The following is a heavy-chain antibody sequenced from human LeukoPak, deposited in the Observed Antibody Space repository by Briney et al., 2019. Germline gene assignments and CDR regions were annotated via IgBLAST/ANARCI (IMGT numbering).Heavy chain of an antibody. CDR1: RLIFSDYA. CDR2: ISYDGSNK. V-gene: IGHV3-30-3*01. CDR3: ARADSSSWSDLDY. J-gene: IGHJ4*02. D-gene: IGHD6-13*01. Sequence: GSLRLSCAASRLIFSDYAMHWVRQAPGKGLEWVAVISYDGSNKYYADSVKGRFTISRDNSKNTLYLQMDSLRAEDTAVYYCARADSSSWSDLDYWGQGTLVTVSS.